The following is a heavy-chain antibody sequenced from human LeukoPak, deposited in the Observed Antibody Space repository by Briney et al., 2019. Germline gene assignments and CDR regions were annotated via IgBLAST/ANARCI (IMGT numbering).Heavy chain of an antibody. J-gene: IGHJ1*01. CDR1: GGSISSYY. CDR2: IYYSGST. V-gene: IGHV4-59*01. D-gene: IGHD4-17*01. Sequence: SETLSLTCTVSGGSISSYYWSWIRQPPGKGLEWIGYIYYSGSTNYNPSLKSRVTISVDTSKNQFSLKLSSVTAADTAVYYCARGGYYGDYKYFQHWGQGTLVTVSS. CDR3: ARGGYYGDYKYFQH.